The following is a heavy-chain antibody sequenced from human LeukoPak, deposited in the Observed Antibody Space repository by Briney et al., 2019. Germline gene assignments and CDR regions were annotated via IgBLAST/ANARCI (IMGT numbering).Heavy chain of an antibody. D-gene: IGHD4-17*01. CDR2: IIPIFGTA. CDR3: AMGIKGDYGEYTYYFDY. V-gene: IGHV1-69*05. CDR1: GGTFSSYA. J-gene: IGHJ4*02. Sequence: GASVKVSCKASGGTFSSYAISWVRQAPGQGLEWMGGIIPIFGTANYAQKFQGRVTITTDESTGTAYMELSSLRSEDTAVYYCAMGIKGDYGEYTYYFDYWGQGTLVTVSS.